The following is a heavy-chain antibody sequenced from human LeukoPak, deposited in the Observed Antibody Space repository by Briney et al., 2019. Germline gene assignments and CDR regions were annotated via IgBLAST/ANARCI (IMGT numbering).Heavy chain of an antibody. CDR1: GFTFSIAW. V-gene: IGHV3-15*01. Sequence: GGSLRLSCAVSGFTFSIAWMSWVRQAPGKGLEWVGRIKSKTDGGTTDYAAPVKGRFTISRDDSKNTLYLQMNSLKTEDTAVYYCTTDLYDYVWGSYRPTGYWGQGTLVTVSS. CDR3: TTDLYDYVWGSYRPTGY. CDR2: IKSKTDGGTT. D-gene: IGHD3-16*02. J-gene: IGHJ4*02.